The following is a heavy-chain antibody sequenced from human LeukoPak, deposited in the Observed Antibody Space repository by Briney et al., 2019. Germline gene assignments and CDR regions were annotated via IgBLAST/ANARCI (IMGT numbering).Heavy chain of an antibody. CDR1: GFTFSSYA. CDR3: AKDRSGYSYGYDAFDI. CDR2: ISGSGGST. V-gene: IGHV3-23*01. Sequence: PGGSLRLSCAASGFTFSSYAMSWGRQAPGKGLEWVSAISGSGGSTYYADSVKGRFTISRDNSKNTLYLQMNSLRAEDTAVYYCAKDRSGYSYGYDAFDIWGQGTTVTVSS. J-gene: IGHJ3*02. D-gene: IGHD5-18*01.